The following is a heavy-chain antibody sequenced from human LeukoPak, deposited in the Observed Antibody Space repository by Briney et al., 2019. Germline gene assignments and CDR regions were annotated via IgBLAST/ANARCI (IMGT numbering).Heavy chain of an antibody. CDR3: AKGSYSGDCYNGY. D-gene: IGHD2-21*02. J-gene: IGHJ4*02. CDR1: GFIFSDYT. V-gene: IGHV3-23*01. Sequence: TGGSLRLSCAASGFIFSDYTMTWVRQAPGKGLEWVSSISGSGGDTYYADSAKGRFTISRDNSKNTLYVQMNSLRAEDTAVYYCAKGSYSGDCYNGYWGQGTLVTVSS. CDR2: ISGSGGDT.